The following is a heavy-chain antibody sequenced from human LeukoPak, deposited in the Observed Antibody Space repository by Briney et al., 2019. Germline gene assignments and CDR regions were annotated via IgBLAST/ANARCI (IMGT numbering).Heavy chain of an antibody. D-gene: IGHD6-13*01. Sequence: GGSLRLSCAASGFTFSSYGMHWVRQAPGKGLEWVAVISYDGSNKYYADSVKGRFTISRDNSKNTLYLQMNSLRAEDTAVCYCAKDGIAAARYYFDYWGQGTLVTVSS. CDR1: GFTFSSYG. CDR3: AKDGIAAARYYFDY. CDR2: ISYDGSNK. J-gene: IGHJ4*02. V-gene: IGHV3-30*18.